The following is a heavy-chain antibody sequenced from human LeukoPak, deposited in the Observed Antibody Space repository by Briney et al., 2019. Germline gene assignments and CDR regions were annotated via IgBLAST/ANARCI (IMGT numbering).Heavy chain of an antibody. CDR3: ARAAYSSTWYSRYFDL. J-gene: IGHJ2*01. CDR2: INHSGST. CDR1: GGSISSSSYY. V-gene: IGHV4-39*07. Sequence: SETLSLTCTVSGGSISSSSYYWSWIRQPPGKGLEWIGEINHSGSTNYNPSLKSRVTISVDTSKNQFSLKLSSVTAADTAVYYCARAAYSSTWYSRYFDLWGRGTLVTVSS. D-gene: IGHD6-13*01.